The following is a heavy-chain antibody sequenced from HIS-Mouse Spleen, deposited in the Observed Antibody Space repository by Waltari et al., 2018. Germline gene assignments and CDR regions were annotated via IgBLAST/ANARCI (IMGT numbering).Heavy chain of an antibody. J-gene: IGHJ2*01. D-gene: IGHD6-13*01. Sequence: QLQLQESGPGLVKPSETLSLTCTVSGGSISSSSYYWGWIRQPPGQGLEWIGSIYYRGRTYDYPSLKSRVTIAVDASKNQFSPKLSSVTAADTAVYYCARESPYSSSWYDWYFDLWGRGTLVTVSS. CDR3: ARESPYSSSWYDWYFDL. CDR2: IYYRGRT. V-gene: IGHV4-39*07. CDR1: GGSISSSSYY.